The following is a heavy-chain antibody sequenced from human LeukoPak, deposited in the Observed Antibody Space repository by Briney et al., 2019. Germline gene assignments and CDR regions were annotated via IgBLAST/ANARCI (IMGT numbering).Heavy chain of an antibody. CDR3: ARYYDFWSSYSSYYYMDV. Sequence: GGTLRLSCAASGFTFSSYGMSWVRQAPGKGLEWVSAISGSGGSTYYADSVKGRFTISRDNAKNSLYLQMNSLRAEDTAVYYCARYYDFWSSYSSYYYMDVWGKGTTVTVSS. D-gene: IGHD3-3*01. CDR1: GFTFSSYG. J-gene: IGHJ6*03. V-gene: IGHV3-23*01. CDR2: ISGSGGST.